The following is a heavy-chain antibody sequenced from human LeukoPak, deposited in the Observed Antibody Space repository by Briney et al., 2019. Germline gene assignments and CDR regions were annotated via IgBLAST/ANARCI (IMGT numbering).Heavy chain of an antibody. Sequence: GGSLRPSCAASGFTFSSYAMSWVRQAPGKGLEWVSAISGSGGSTYYADSVKGRFTISRDNSKNTLYLQMNSLRAEDTAVYYCAKEIRITMIVVVITGYFQHWGQGTLVTVSS. V-gene: IGHV3-23*01. CDR2: ISGSGGST. CDR1: GFTFSSYA. J-gene: IGHJ1*01. D-gene: IGHD3-22*01. CDR3: AKEIRITMIVVVITGYFQH.